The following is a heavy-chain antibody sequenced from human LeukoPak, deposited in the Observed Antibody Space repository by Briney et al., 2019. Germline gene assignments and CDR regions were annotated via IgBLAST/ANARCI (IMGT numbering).Heavy chain of an antibody. CDR3: ASIEQWLAIN. CDR2: ISGSGGST. Sequence: GGSLRLSCAASGFTFSTYWMHWVRQAPGKGLEWVSAISGSGGSTYYADSVKGRFTISRDNSKNTLYLQMNSLSAEDTAVYYCASIEQWLAINWGQGTLVTASS. J-gene: IGHJ4*02. CDR1: GFTFSTYW. V-gene: IGHV3-23*01. D-gene: IGHD6-19*01.